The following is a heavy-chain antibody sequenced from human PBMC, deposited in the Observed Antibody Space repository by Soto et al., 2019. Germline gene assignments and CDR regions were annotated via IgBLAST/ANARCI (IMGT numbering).Heavy chain of an antibody. CDR1: GLTFTSYA. J-gene: IGHJ4*02. V-gene: IGHV3-23*01. Sequence: EVQLLASGGGLVHPGGSPRLSCAASGLTFTSYAMSWVRQAPGKGLEWVSGLSGSGGTTYYADSVKGRFTISRDNSKNTLYLQMDSLRAEDTAVYYCAKDRRISMVRGYYFEYWGQGTLVTVSS. D-gene: IGHD3-10*01. CDR3: AKDRRISMVRGYYFEY. CDR2: LSGSGGTT.